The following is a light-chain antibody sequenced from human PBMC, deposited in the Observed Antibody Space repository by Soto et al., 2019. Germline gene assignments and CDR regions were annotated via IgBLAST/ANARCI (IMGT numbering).Light chain of an antibody. CDR1: SSDVGGYDS. Sequence: QSVLTQAPSASGSPGQSVTISCTGTSSDVGGYDSVSWYQQHPGKAPKLLIYEVSKRPSGVPDRFSGSKSGNTASPTVSGLQAEDEADYYCTSYARSFNLLFGGGTKVTVL. CDR2: EVS. CDR3: TSYARSFNLL. V-gene: IGLV2-8*01. J-gene: IGLJ3*02.